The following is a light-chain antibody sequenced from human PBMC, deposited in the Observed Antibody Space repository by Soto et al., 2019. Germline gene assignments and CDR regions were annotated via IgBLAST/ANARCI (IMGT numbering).Light chain of an antibody. J-gene: IGKJ1*01. CDR2: GAS. CDR3: QQYGSSGT. CDR1: QSVSSSY. V-gene: IGKV3-20*01. Sequence: EIVLAQSPGTLSLSPGERATLSCRASQSVSSSYLACYHQKPGQAPRLLIYGASNRATGIPDRFSGSGSGTDFTLTISRLEPEDFAVYYCQQYGSSGTFGQGTKVDIK.